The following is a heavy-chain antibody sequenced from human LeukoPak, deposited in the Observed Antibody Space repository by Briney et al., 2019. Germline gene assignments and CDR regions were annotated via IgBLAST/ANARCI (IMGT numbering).Heavy chain of an antibody. CDR1: GFTVSSNY. CDR3: ARAGDYGSGSCAFDM. Sequence: PGGSLRLSCAASGFTVSSNYMSWVRQAPGKGLVWVSRIRRDGSTTYADSVKGRFTISRDNAKNTLYLQMNSLRAEDTAVYYCARAGDYGSGSCAFDMWGQGTMVTVSS. J-gene: IGHJ3*02. V-gene: IGHV3-74*01. CDR2: IRRDGST. D-gene: IGHD3-10*01.